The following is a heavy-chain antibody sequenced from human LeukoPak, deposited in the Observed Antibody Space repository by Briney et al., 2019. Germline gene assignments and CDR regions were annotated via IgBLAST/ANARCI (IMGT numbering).Heavy chain of an antibody. Sequence: GGSLRLSCAASGFTFSNYWMHWVRQAPGKRLVWVSRINSDWSSPRHADSVKGRFTISRDNVKNTLYLQMNSLRAEDAAVYYCARDRGWGDYLFDYWGQGTLVTVSS. CDR1: GFTFSNYW. CDR2: INSDWSSP. D-gene: IGHD4-17*01. J-gene: IGHJ4*02. CDR3: ARDRGWGDYLFDY. V-gene: IGHV3-74*01.